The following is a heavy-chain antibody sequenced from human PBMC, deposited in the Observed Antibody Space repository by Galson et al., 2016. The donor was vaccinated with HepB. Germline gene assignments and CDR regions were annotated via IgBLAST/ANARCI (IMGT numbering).Heavy chain of an antibody. J-gene: IGHJ4*02. Sequence: SETLSLTCTVSGGASTISYWNWVRQPPGEGLEWIGYISHSGSTNYNPSLKSRVTISVDTSRKQFSLRLSSVTAADTAVYYCARGQEGATALFDYWGQGNLVTVSS. CDR2: ISHSGST. CDR1: GGASTISY. CDR3: ARGQEGATALFDY. V-gene: IGHV4-59*01. D-gene: IGHD1-26*01.